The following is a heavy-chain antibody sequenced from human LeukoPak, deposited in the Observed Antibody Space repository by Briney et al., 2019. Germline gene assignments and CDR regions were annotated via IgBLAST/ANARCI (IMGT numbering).Heavy chain of an antibody. CDR2: IWYDGSNQ. CDR3: ARDVSNWNSDYFDY. V-gene: IGHV3-33*01. CDR1: GFTFSNYG. D-gene: IGHD1-7*01. J-gene: IGHJ4*02. Sequence: GGSLRLSCAASGFTFSNYGMHWVRQAPGKGLEWMAVIWYDGSNQYYADSVKGRFTISRDNSKNTLYLQMSRLRAEDTAVYYCARDVSNWNSDYFDYWGQGALVTVSS.